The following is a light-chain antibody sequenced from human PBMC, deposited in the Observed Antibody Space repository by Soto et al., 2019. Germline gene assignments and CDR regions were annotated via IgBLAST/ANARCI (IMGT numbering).Light chain of an antibody. CDR3: QQSYSTPFT. Sequence: DIQMTQSPSSLSASVGDRVTITCRASQDISSYLNWYQQKPGKAPKLLIYAASSLQSGVPSRFSGGGSGEDFTLTISSLQPEDFATYHCQQSYSTPFTFGPGTKVDIK. V-gene: IGKV1-39*01. CDR1: QDISSY. CDR2: AAS. J-gene: IGKJ3*01.